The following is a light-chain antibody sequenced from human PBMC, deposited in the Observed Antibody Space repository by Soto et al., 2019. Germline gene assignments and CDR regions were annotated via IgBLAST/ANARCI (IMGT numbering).Light chain of an antibody. V-gene: IGKV1-8*01. Sequence: AIRMTQSPSSFSASSGDRVTITCRASQDISTYLAWYQQKPGKAPQVLIHSASTLHSGVPSRFSGSGSGTDFTLTISRLQSEDFATYYCQQYYSYPWTFGQGTKVEI. CDR2: SAS. J-gene: IGKJ1*01. CDR3: QQYYSYPWT. CDR1: QDISTY.